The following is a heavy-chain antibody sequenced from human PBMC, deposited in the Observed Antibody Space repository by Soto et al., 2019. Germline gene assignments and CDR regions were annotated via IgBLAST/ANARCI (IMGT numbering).Heavy chain of an antibody. J-gene: IGHJ4*02. Sequence: GGSLRLSCAASGFTFSSYAMSWVRQAPGKGLEWVSAINSSGGSTYYADSVKGRFTISRDNSKNTLYLKMNSLRAEDTAVYYCAKFSYNSSGYLFDYWGQGTLVTVSS. D-gene: IGHD3-22*01. CDR1: GFTFSSYA. CDR2: INSSGGST. CDR3: AKFSYNSSGYLFDY. V-gene: IGHV3-23*01.